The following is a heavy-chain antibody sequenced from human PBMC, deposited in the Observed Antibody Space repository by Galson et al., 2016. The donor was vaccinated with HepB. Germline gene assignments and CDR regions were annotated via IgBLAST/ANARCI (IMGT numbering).Heavy chain of an antibody. CDR3: AGGSSTVVIDY. Sequence: LRLSCAASGSTVSDYTMNWVRQAPGKGLEWIGYIYYSGTSSYYTYYNPSLKSRVTISVDTSKNQVSLELNSVTAADTAVYYCAGGSSTVVIDYWGQGTLVTVSS. CDR2: IYYSGTSSYYT. V-gene: IGHV4-30-4*08. J-gene: IGHJ4*02. D-gene: IGHD4-23*01. CDR1: GSTVSDYT.